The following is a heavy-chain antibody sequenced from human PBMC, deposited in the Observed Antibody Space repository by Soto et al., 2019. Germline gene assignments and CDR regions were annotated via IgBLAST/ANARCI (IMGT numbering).Heavy chain of an antibody. CDR1: GYSFTSYW. V-gene: IGHV5-10-1*01. J-gene: IGHJ4*02. Sequence: EVQLVQSGAEVKKPGESLRISCKGSGYSFTSYWISWVRQMPGKGLEWMGRIDPSDSYTNYSPSFQGHVTISADKSISTAYLQWSSLQASDTAMYYCARHFRYYYGSGSTLAFDYWGQGTLVTVSS. D-gene: IGHD3-10*01. CDR3: ARHFRYYYGSGSTLAFDY. CDR2: IDPSDSYT.